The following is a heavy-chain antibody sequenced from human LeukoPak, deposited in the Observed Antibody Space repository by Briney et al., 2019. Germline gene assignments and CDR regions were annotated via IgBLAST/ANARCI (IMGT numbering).Heavy chain of an antibody. CDR3: ASNWSDFDY. CDR2: VYEGETT. CDR1: GYSISTGHY. Sequence: PETLSLTCTVSGYSISTGHYWGWIRQPPGKGLEWIGSVYEGETTYYNPSLKTRLTISVDTSKNQFSLKLSSVTAADTAVYYCASNWSDFDYWGQGILVTVSS. D-gene: IGHD1-1*01. V-gene: IGHV4-38-2*02. J-gene: IGHJ4*02.